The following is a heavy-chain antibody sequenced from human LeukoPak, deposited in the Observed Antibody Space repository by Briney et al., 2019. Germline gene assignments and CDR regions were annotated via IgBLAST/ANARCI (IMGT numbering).Heavy chain of an antibody. V-gene: IGHV3-7*02. CDR3: ARLYDSNRDHSGYGY. J-gene: IGHJ4*02. Sequence: GGSLRLSCAASGFTFSDYWMSWVRQAPGKGLEWVANIGQDGSEKYYVDSVKGRFTVSRDNAKNSLSLQMNSLRAEDTAVYYCARLYDSNRDHSGYGYWGQGTLVTVSS. CDR2: IGQDGSEK. CDR1: GFTFSDYW. D-gene: IGHD5-12*01.